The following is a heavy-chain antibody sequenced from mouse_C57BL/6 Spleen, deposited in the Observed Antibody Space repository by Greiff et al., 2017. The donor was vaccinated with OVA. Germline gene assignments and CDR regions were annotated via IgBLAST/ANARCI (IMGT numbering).Heavy chain of an antibody. D-gene: IGHD2-3*01. J-gene: IGHJ3*01. CDR3: ARSRDGYYLFAY. Sequence: QVQLQQSGAELARPGASVKLSCKASGYTFTSYGISWVKQRTGQGLEWIGEIYPRSGTSSYHEKFTGKATRTEEKSSSTADMELRSLTSEDSAVDFCARSRDGYYLFAYWGQGTLVTVSA. CDR2: IYPRSGTS. CDR1: GYTFTSYG. V-gene: IGHV1-81*01.